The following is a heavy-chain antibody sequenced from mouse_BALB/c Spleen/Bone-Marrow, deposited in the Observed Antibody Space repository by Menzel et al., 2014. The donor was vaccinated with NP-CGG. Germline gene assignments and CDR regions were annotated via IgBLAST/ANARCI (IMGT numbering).Heavy chain of an antibody. CDR2: ISSGGST. Sequence: DVQLVESGGGLVKPGGSLKLSCAASGFTFSSYAMSWVRQTPEKRLEWVASISSGGSTYYPDSVKGRFTISSDNARNILYLQMSSLRSEDTAMYYCARGYDGYYGFAYWGQGTLVTVSA. J-gene: IGHJ3*01. V-gene: IGHV5-6-5*01. D-gene: IGHD2-3*01. CDR3: ARGYDGYYGFAY. CDR1: GFTFSSYA.